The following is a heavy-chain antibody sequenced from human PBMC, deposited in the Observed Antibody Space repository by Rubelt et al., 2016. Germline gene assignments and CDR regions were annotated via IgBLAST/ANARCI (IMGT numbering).Heavy chain of an antibody. CDR2: IRAYNGNK. CDR1: GYTFTSYG. V-gene: IGHV1-18*01. Sequence: VQLVQSGAEVKKPGASVKVSCKASGYTFTSYGISWVRQAPGQGLEWMGWIRAYNGNKNYAQMVQGRGTMTTETSTSTADRGLRSLRSDDTAVYYCARDHDYGDPVDYWGQGTLVTVSS. J-gene: IGHJ4*02. CDR3: ARDHDYGDPVDY. D-gene: IGHD4-17*01.